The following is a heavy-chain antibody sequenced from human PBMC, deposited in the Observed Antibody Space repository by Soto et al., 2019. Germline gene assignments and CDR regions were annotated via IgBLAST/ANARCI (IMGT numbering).Heavy chain of an antibody. V-gene: IGHV1-24*01. CDR2: FDPEDGET. Sequence: ASVKVSCKVSGYTLTELSMHWVRQAPGKGLEWMGGFDPEDGETIYAQKFQGRVTMTEDTSTDTAYMELSSLRSEDTAVYYCATSDPYDILTGYFPYYYYGMDVWGQGTTVTV. D-gene: IGHD3-9*01. CDR3: ATSDPYDILTGYFPYYYYGMDV. CDR1: GYTLTELS. J-gene: IGHJ6*02.